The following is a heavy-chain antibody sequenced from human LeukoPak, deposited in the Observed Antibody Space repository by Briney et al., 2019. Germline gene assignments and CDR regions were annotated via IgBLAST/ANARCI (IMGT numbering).Heavy chain of an antibody. Sequence: GSLRLSCAASGFTVSSNYMSWIRQPPGKGLEWIGYIYYSGSTNYNPSLKSRVTISVDTSKNQFSLKLSSVTAADTAVYYCARLYSSGWFEDGFDMWGQGTMVTVSS. D-gene: IGHD6-19*01. CDR1: GFTVSSNY. J-gene: IGHJ3*02. CDR3: ARLYSSGWFEDGFDM. CDR2: IYYSGST. V-gene: IGHV4-59*02.